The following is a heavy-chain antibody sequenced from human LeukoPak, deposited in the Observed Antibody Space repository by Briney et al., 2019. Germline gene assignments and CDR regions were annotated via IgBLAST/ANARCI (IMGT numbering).Heavy chain of an antibody. CDR1: GGTFSSYA. CDR2: IIPIFGTA. D-gene: IGHD6-19*01. Sequence: SVKVSCKASGGTFSSYAISWVRQAPGQGLEWMGGIIPIFGTANYAQKFQGRVTITADESTSTAYMELSSLRSEDTAVYYCAKEVDSSGWYGYYYGMDVWGQGTTVTVSS. V-gene: IGHV1-69*13. J-gene: IGHJ6*02. CDR3: AKEVDSSGWYGYYYGMDV.